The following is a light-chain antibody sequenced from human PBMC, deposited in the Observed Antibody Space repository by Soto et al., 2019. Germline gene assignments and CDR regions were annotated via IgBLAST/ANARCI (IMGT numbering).Light chain of an antibody. V-gene: IGKV3-20*01. CDR3: HQYDSSPIT. CDR1: QSVSSSY. CDR2: GAS. J-gene: IGKJ5*01. Sequence: EIVLTQSPGTLSLSPGERATLSCRASQSVSSSYLAWYQQKPGQAPRLLIYGASSRATGIPDRFSGSGSGTDCPRTISRLEPEDFAVYYCHQYDSSPITFGHGTRLEIK.